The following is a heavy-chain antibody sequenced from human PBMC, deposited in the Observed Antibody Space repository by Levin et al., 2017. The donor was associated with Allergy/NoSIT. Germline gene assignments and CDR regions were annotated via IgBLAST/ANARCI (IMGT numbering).Heavy chain of an antibody. CDR2: INPSGGST. Sequence: GESLKISCKASGYTFTSYYMHWVRQAPGQGLEWMGIINPSGGSTSYAQKFQGRVTMTRDTSTSTVYMELSSLRSEDTAVYYCARCSDHSSSGYDAFDIWGQGTMVTVSS. D-gene: IGHD3-22*01. CDR3: ARCSDHSSSGYDAFDI. V-gene: IGHV1-46*01. CDR1: GYTFTSYY. J-gene: IGHJ3*02.